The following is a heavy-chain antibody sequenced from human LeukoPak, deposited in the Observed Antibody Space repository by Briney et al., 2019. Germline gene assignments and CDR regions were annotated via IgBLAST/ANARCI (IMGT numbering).Heavy chain of an antibody. D-gene: IGHD2-2*01. V-gene: IGHV1-2*02. J-gene: IGHJ5*02. CDR2: INPNSGGT. Sequence: ASVKVSCKASGYTFTGYYMHWVRQAPGQGLEWMGWINPNSGGTNYAQKFQGRVTMTRNTSISTAYMELSRLRSDDTAVYYCARDCSSTSGCWGPWGQGTLVTVSS. CDR3: ARDCSSTSGCWGP. CDR1: GYTFTGYY.